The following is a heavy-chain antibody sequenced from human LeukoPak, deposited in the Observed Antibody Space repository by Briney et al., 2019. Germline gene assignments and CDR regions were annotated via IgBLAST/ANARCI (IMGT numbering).Heavy chain of an antibody. CDR1: GYTFTGYY. D-gene: IGHD3-3*01. CDR2: INPNSGGT. J-gene: IGHJ4*02. Sequence: ASVKVSCKASGYTFTGYYMHWVRQAPGQGLEWMGRINPNSGGTNYAQKFQGRVTMTRDTSISTTYMELSRLRSDDTAVYYCARLFAVHEPPLGYWGQGTLVTVSS. CDR3: ARLFAVHEPPLGY. V-gene: IGHV1-2*06.